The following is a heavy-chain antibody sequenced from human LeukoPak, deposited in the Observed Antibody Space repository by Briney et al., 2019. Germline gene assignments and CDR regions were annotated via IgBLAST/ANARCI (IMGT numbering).Heavy chain of an antibody. V-gene: IGHV1-24*01. CDR3: ATTPWLTGYHRGDYYGMDV. J-gene: IGHJ6*02. Sequence: ASVKVSCKISGYTLTELSMHWVRQAPGKGLEWMGGFDPEDGETIYAQKFQGRVTMTEDTSTDTAYMELSSLRSEDTAVYYCATTPWLTGYHRGDYYGMDVWGQGTTVTVSS. D-gene: IGHD3-9*01. CDR2: FDPEDGET. CDR1: GYTLTELS.